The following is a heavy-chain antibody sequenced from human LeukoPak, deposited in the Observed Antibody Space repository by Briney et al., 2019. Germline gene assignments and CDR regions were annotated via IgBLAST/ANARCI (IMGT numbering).Heavy chain of an antibody. CDR2: AYGNGDRT. V-gene: IGHV3-33*01. Sequence: PGGSLRLSCAASGFTFSSYGMHWVRQAPGKGLEWVAVAYGNGDRTYYADSVKGRFTISKDTSKNTLYLQMNSLRVDDTAVYYCARIVSGGSCIFDYWGQGTLVTVSS. D-gene: IGHD2-15*01. J-gene: IGHJ4*02. CDR1: GFTFSSYG. CDR3: ARIVSGGSCIFDY.